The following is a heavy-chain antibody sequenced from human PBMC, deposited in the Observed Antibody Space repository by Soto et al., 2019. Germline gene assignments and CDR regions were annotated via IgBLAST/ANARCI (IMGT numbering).Heavy chain of an antibody. CDR3: ATSDLWFXYHGDGMDV. CDR2: MNPSTGNT. CDR1: GDTFTSYD. V-gene: IGHV1-8*01. Sequence: QVQLVQSGAEVKKPGASVKVSCKTSGDTFTSYDINWVRQATGQGLEWMGWMNPSTGNTDSAQKFQGRVTMTRNTSISTSYMELSSLRSDDTAVYFCATSDLWFXYHGDGMDVWGQGTTVTVSS. J-gene: IGHJ6*02. D-gene: IGHD3-10*01.